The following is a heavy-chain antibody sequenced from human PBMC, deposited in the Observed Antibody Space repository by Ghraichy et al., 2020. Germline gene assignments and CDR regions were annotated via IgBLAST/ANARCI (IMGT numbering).Heavy chain of an antibody. V-gene: IGHV1-18*04. CDR1: GYTFTSYG. J-gene: IGHJ1*01. Sequence: ASVKVSCKASGYTFTSYGISWVRQAPGQGLEWMGWISPYNGSTNYAQNLQGRVTMTTDTSTSTAYMELRSLRSDDTAVYYCARLRPSGWYAEYFQHWGQGTLVTVSS. CDR2: ISPYNGST. CDR3: ARLRPSGWYAEYFQH. D-gene: IGHD6-19*01.